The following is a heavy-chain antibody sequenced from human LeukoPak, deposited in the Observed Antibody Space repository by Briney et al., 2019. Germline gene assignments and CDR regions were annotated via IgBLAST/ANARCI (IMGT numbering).Heavy chain of an antibody. CDR2: ISSSNSYT. D-gene: IGHD3-22*01. CDR3: AKAYYDTSGRMGGFDY. J-gene: IGHJ4*02. Sequence: KTGGSLRLSCAASGFTFSDYQMSWIRQAPGKGLEWVSYISSSNSYTNYADSVKGRFTISRDNAKNSLYLQMNSLRAEDTAVYYCAKAYYDTSGRMGGFDYWGQGTLVTVSS. V-gene: IGHV3-11*03. CDR1: GFTFSDYQ.